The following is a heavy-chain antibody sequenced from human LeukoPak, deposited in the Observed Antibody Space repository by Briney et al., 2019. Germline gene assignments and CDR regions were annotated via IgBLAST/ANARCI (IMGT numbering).Heavy chain of an antibody. CDR2: LYPSGSS. J-gene: IGHJ5*02. CDR1: GGSISSYY. V-gene: IGHV4-4*07. Sequence: SETLSLTCTVSGGSISSYYWSWIRQPAGKGLEWIGRLYPSGSSNYNPSLKSRVTMSVDTSKNQFSLRLSSVTAADTAVYYCASEMYYLVLGSGWFDPWGQGTLVTVSS. D-gene: IGHD2-8*01. CDR3: ASEMYYLVLGSGWFDP.